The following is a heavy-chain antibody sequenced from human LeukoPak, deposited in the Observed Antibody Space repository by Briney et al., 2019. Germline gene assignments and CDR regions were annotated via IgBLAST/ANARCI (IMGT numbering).Heavy chain of an antibody. CDR2: ISYDGSDK. CDR3: ARGLLVPPDLGGGMDV. J-gene: IGHJ6*02. CDR1: GFTFNSHD. Sequence: GGSLRLSCAASGFTFNSHDMHWIRQAPGKGLEGVTIISYDGSDKYYADSVKGRFTISRDNSKNTLYLQMNSLRAGDTAVYYCARGLLVPPDLGGGMDVWGQGTTVTVSS. V-gene: IGHV3-30-3*01. D-gene: IGHD1-26*01.